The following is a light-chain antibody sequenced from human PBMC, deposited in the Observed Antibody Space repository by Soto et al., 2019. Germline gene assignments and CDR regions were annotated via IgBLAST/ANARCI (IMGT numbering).Light chain of an antibody. CDR2: LGS. CDR1: QSLLHSNGYNY. J-gene: IGKJ1*01. V-gene: IGKV2-28*01. CDR3: MQGLQTRT. Sequence: DIVMTQSPLSLPVTPGEPASISCRSSQSLLHSNGYNYLDWYLQKPGQSPQLLIYLGSHRASWVPDRFSGSASGTDFTLKISRVEAEDVGVYYCMQGLQTRTFGQGTKVDIK.